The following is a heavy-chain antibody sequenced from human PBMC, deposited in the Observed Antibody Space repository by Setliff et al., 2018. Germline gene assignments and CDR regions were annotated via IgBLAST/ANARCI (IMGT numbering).Heavy chain of an antibody. CDR3: AVTMVRGLGSFDY. Sequence: ASVKVSCKASGGTFSSYAISWVRQAPGQGLEWMGGIIPIFGTANYAQKFQGRVTITTDESTSTAYMELSSLRSEDTAVYYCAVTMVRGLGSFDYWGQGTLVTVSS. CDR1: GGTFSSYA. V-gene: IGHV1-69*05. D-gene: IGHD3-10*01. J-gene: IGHJ4*02. CDR2: IIPIFGTA.